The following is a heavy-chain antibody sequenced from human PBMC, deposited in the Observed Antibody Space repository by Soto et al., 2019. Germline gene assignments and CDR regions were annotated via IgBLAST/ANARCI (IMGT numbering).Heavy chain of an antibody. J-gene: IGHJ6*02. CDR1: GGSFSGYY. CDR2: INHSGST. D-gene: IGHD6-13*01. Sequence: SETLSLTCAVYGGSFSGYYWSWIRQPPGKGLEWIGEINHSGSTNYNPSLKSRVTISVDTSKNQFSLKLSSVTAADTAVYYCAREGNYYYYGMDVWGQGTTVTVSS. CDR3: AREGNYYYYGMDV. V-gene: IGHV4-34*01.